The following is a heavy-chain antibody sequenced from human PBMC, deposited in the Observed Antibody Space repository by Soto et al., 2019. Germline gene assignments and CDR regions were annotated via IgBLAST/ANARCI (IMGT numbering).Heavy chain of an antibody. D-gene: IGHD3-9*01. CDR2: IYYRGNT. Sequence: QVQLQESGPGLVKPSETLSLTCTVSSGSIGTYYWSWIRQPPGKGLEWIGYIYYRGNTDYNPSLKSRVTISLDTPKNQFSLKLSSVTAADTAVYYCARHPGYYDILTGYTTYYFDYWGQGILVTVSS. V-gene: IGHV4-59*08. J-gene: IGHJ4*02. CDR3: ARHPGYYDILTGYTTYYFDY. CDR1: SGSIGTYY.